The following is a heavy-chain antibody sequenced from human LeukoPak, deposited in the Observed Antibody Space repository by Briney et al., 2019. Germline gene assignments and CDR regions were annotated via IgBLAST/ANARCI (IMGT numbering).Heavy chain of an antibody. D-gene: IGHD6-19*01. CDR3: ASIAVAGTGDYYYMDV. CDR1: GFTFSTYY. V-gene: IGHV3-7*01. CDR2: IKQDGSET. Sequence: GGSLRLSCSASGFTFSTYYMSWVRQAPGKGLEWVANIKQDGSETYYVDSVKGRFTISRDNAKNSLYLQMNSLRAEDTAVYYCASIAVAGTGDYYYMDVWGKGTTVTVSS. J-gene: IGHJ6*03.